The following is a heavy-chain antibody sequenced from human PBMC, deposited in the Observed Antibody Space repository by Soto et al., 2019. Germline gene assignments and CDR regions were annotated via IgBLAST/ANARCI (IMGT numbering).Heavy chain of an antibody. CDR2: ISSSSSTI. D-gene: IGHD6-13*01. V-gene: IGHV3-48*01. CDR1: GFTFSSYS. CDR3: XXHPERIAQIGWFDP. Sequence: GSLRLSCAASGFTFSSYSMNWVRQAPGKGLEWVSYISSSSSTIYYADSVKGRFTISRDSAKNSLYLQMNSLRAEDTAVYYCXXHPERIAQIGWFDPXGXGTLVTVSS. J-gene: IGHJ5*02.